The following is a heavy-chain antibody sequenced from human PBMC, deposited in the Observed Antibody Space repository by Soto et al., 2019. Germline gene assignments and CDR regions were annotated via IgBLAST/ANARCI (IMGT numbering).Heavy chain of an antibody. Sequence: PSETLSLTCAVFGASISSSNWWTWVRQPPGKGLEWSGEIYHRGSTNYNPSLKSPVTISVDKSKNQFSLKLSSVTAADAAVFYCASGTVLLGPDVWGQWTTVTVSS. CDR1: GASISSSNW. CDR2: IYHRGST. D-gene: IGHD3-10*01. V-gene: IGHV4-4*02. CDR3: ASGTVLLGPDV. J-gene: IGHJ6*02.